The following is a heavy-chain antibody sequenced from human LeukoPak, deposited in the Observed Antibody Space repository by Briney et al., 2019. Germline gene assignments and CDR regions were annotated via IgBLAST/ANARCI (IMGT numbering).Heavy chain of an antibody. CDR1: GFTFSGSA. J-gene: IGHJ4*02. Sequence: GGSLRLSCAASGFTFSGSAMHWVRQASGKGLEWVGRIRSKANSYATGYAASVKGRFTISRDDSKNTAHLQMNSLKTEDTAVYYCTRRADYGDTTFDYWGQGTLVTVSS. V-gene: IGHV3-73*01. CDR3: TRRADYGDTTFDY. D-gene: IGHD4-17*01. CDR2: IRSKANSYAT.